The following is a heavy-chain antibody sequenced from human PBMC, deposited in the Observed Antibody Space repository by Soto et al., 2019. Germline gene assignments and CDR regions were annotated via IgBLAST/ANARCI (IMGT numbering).Heavy chain of an antibody. J-gene: IGHJ6*02. CDR1: GFSLSTSGVG. V-gene: IGHV2-5*02. Sequence: QITLKESGPTLVKPTQTLTLTCTFSGFSLSTSGVGVGWIRQPPGKALEWLALIYWDDDKRYSPSLKSRLTITKDTSKNQVVLTMTNMDPVDTATYYCAHGYSYGRNYYCGMDVWGQGTTVTVSS. D-gene: IGHD5-18*01. CDR2: IYWDDDK. CDR3: AHGYSYGRNYYCGMDV.